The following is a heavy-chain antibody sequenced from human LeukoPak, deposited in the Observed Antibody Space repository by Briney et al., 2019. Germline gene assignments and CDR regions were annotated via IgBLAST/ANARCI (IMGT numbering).Heavy chain of an antibody. D-gene: IGHD1-26*01. V-gene: IGHV4-39*01. Sequence: SETLSLTCTVSGGSISSSSYYWGWIRQPPGKGLEWIGSIYYSGSTYYNPSLKSRVTISVDTSKNQFSLKLSSVTAADTAVYYCARLGRYSYVDYWGQGTLVTVSS. J-gene: IGHJ4*02. CDR3: ARLGRYSYVDY. CDR1: GGSISSSSYY. CDR2: IYYSGST.